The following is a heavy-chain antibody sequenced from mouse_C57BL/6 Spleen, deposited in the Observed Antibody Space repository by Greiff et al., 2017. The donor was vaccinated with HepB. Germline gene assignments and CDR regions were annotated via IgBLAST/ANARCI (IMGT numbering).Heavy chain of an antibody. V-gene: IGHV14-4*01. J-gene: IGHJ1*03. D-gene: IGHD2-3*01. CDR3: TTQDGYYWYFDV. CDR2: IDPENGDT. CDR1: GFNIKDAY. Sequence: EVQLQQSGAELVRPGASVKLSCTASGFNIKDAYMHWVKQRPEQGLEWIGGIDPENGDTKYASKFQGKATIKANTSSNTASLQLSSLTSEDTAVYYCTTQDGYYWYFDVWGTGTTVTVSS.